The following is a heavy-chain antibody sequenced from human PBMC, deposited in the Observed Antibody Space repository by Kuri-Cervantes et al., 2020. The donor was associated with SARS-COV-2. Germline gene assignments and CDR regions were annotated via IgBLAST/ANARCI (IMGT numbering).Heavy chain of an antibody. CDR3: ARVGYCSSTSCSLFDY. J-gene: IGHJ4*02. CDR1: GGSISSGGYY. D-gene: IGHD2-2*01. V-gene: IGHV4-39*07. Sequence: SETLSLTCTVSGGSISSGGYYWSWIRQPPGKGLEWIGSIYYSGSTYYNPSLKSRVTISVDTSKNQFSLKLSSVTAADTAVYYCARVGYCSSTSCSLFDYWGQGTLVTVSS. CDR2: IYYSGST.